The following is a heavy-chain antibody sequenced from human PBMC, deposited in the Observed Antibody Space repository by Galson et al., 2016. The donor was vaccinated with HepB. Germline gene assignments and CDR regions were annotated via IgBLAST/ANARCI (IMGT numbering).Heavy chain of an antibody. Sequence: SLRLSCAASGFTFSDYDMSWIRQGPGKGLEWVSDISSSGSYKNYADSVKGRFTISRDDPKNSLYLQMNSMRVEDTAVYYCARDYSGQLWLLGGFDYWGQGTLVTVSS. CDR3: ARDYSGQLWLLGGFDY. J-gene: IGHJ4*02. V-gene: IGHV3-11*06. CDR1: GFTFSDYD. CDR2: ISSSGSYK. D-gene: IGHD5-18*01.